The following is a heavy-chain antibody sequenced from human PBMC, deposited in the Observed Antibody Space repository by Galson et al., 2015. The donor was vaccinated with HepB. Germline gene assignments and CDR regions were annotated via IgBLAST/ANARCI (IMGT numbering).Heavy chain of an antibody. CDR2: IYWDDDK. CDR1: GFSLSTSGVG. Sequence: PSLVKPTQTLTLTCTFSGFSLSTSGVGVGWIRQPPGKALEWLTVIYWDDDKRYSPSLKSRLTITKDTSKNQVVLTMTNMDPVDTGTYYCAHIGRGNSGWYFARWCRGTLVTVSS. J-gene: IGHJ2*01. CDR3: AHIGRGNSGWYFAR. V-gene: IGHV2-5*02. D-gene: IGHD3-10*01.